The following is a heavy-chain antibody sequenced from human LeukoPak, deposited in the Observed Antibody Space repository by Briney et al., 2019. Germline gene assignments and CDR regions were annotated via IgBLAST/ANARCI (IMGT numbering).Heavy chain of an antibody. D-gene: IGHD2-15*01. Sequence: GGTLRLSCAASGFTFSYYTMSWFRHAPAKGLEWFSALSNSGGSTYYADSVKGRFTISRDNSKNTLYLQMNTLRAEDTAVYYCAKGPLGGYCSGGSCYLDHWGEGTLVTVSS. CDR1: GFTFSYYT. CDR3: AKGPLGGYCSGGSCYLDH. V-gene: IGHV3-23*01. CDR2: LSNSGGST. J-gene: IGHJ4*02.